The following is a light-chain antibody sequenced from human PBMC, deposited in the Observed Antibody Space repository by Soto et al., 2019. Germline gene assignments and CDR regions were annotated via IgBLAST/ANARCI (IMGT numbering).Light chain of an antibody. V-gene: IGLV4-69*01. Sequence: QLVLTQSPSASASLGASVKLTCTLSSGHSSYAIAWHQQQPEKGPRYLMKLNNDGSHTKGDGVPDRFSGSSSGAERYLTISSLQSEDEADYYCQTWGTGIQVVFGGGTKLTVL. CDR3: QTWGTGIQVV. CDR1: SGHSSYA. J-gene: IGLJ3*02. CDR2: LNNDGSH.